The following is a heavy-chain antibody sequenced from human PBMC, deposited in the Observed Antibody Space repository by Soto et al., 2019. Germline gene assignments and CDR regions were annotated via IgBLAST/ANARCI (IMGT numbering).Heavy chain of an antibody. CDR2: INGGTGQT. CDR3: ARVKGMEENYYSYGLDI. Sequence: QVQVVQSGAEVKKPGASVKISCKASGYTFSTHAMHWVRQAPGQSLEWMGWINGGTGQTKHSHRFQGRLTITRDTSASTGYMELSSLRSEDTAVYYCARVKGMEENYYSYGLDIWGQGTTVTVSS. V-gene: IGHV1-3*01. J-gene: IGHJ6*02. CDR1: GYTFSTHA. D-gene: IGHD1-1*01.